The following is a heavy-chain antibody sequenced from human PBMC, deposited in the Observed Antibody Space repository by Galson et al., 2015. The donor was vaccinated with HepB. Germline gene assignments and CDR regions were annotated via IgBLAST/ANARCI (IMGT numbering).Heavy chain of an antibody. J-gene: IGHJ6*02. CDR2: INSDGSST. D-gene: IGHD2-2*01. Sequence: SLRLSCAASGFTFSSYWMHWVRQAPGKGLVWVSRINSDGSSTSYADSVKGRFTISRDNAKNTLYLQMNSLRAEDTAVYYCARGLFVVAYYYYGMDVWGQGTTVTVSS. CDR1: GFTFSSYW. CDR3: ARGLFVVAYYYYGMDV. V-gene: IGHV3-74*01.